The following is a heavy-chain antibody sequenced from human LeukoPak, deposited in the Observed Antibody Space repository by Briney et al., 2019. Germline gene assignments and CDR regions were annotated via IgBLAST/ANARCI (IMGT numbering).Heavy chain of an antibody. CDR2: ISGSGGST. V-gene: IGHV3-23*01. Sequence: GGSLRLSCAASGFTFSSYGMSWVRQAPGKGLEWVSAISGSGGSTYYADSVKGRFTISRDNSKNTLYLQMNSLRAEDTAVYYCAKAGDSSSWYVDDYYYYYMDVWGKGTTVTISS. CDR1: GFTFSSYG. D-gene: IGHD6-13*01. J-gene: IGHJ6*03. CDR3: AKAGDSSSWYVDDYYYYYMDV.